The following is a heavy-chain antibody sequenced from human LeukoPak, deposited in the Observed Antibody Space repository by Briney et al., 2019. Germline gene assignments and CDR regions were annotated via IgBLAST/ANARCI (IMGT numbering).Heavy chain of an antibody. D-gene: IGHD1-7*01. CDR2: IRSKAYGGTT. V-gene: IGHV3-49*03. CDR1: GIIFGDYT. CDR3: TRAGGTVELY. J-gene: IGHJ4*02. Sequence: GRSLRLSCTASGIIFGDYTMSWFRQAPGKGLEWVGFIRSKAYGGTTEYAASVKGRFTISRDYSKSIAYLQLNSLKTEDTAVYYCTRAGGTVELYWGQGTLVTVSS.